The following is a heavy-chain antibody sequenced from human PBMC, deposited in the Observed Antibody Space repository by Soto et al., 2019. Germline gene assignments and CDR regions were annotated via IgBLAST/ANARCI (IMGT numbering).Heavy chain of an antibody. V-gene: IGHV3-7*01. J-gene: IGHJ4*02. CDR3: AKDLDCTNGVCYTGVFDY. CDR1: GLTFSSYW. D-gene: IGHD2-8*01. Sequence: GGSLRLSCVVSGLTFSSYWMSWVRQAPGKGLEWVANINQDGSESYYADSVKGRFTISRDNSKNTLYLQMNSLRAEDTAVYYCAKDLDCTNGVCYTGVFDYWGQGTLVTVSS. CDR2: INQDGSES.